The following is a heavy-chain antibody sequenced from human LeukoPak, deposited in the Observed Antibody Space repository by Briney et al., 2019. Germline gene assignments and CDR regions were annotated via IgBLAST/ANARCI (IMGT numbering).Heavy chain of an antibody. J-gene: IGHJ5*02. CDR2: INPNSGGT. V-gene: IGHV1-2*02. CDR3: ARDGGYSGYDGFDP. CDR1: GYTFTGYY. Sequence: EASVKVSCKASGYTFTGYYIHWVRQAPGQRLEWMGWINPNSGGTNYAQKFQGRVTMTRDTSISTAYMELSRLRSDDTAVYYCARDGGYSGYDGFDPWGQGTLVTVSS. D-gene: IGHD5-12*01.